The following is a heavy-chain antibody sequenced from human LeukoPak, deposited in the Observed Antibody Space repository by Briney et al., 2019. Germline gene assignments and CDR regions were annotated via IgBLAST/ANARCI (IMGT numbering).Heavy chain of an antibody. J-gene: IGHJ4*02. V-gene: IGHV3-7*05. CDR3: ATSRTPDS. Sequence: GGSLRLSCAAPGFTFSSYWMSWVRQAPGKGLEWVANIKQDGSEKYYVDSVKGRFTISRDNAKSSLYLQMNSLRAEDTAVYYCATSRTPDSWGQGTLVTVSS. CDR2: IKQDGSEK. CDR1: GFTFSSYW.